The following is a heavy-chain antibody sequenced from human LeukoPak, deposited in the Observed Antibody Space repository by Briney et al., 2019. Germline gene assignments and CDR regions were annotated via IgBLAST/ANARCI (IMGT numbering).Heavy chain of an antibody. J-gene: IGHJ4*02. CDR3: AKTAAAGPAALDY. V-gene: IGHV1-2*04. D-gene: IGHD6-13*01. CDR2: INPNSGGT. Sequence: ASAKVSCKASGYTFTGYYMHWVRQAPGQGLEWMGWINPNSGGTNYAQKFQGWVTMTRDTSISTAYMELSRLRSDDTAVYYCAKTAAAGPAALDYWGQGTLVTVSS. CDR1: GYTFTGYY.